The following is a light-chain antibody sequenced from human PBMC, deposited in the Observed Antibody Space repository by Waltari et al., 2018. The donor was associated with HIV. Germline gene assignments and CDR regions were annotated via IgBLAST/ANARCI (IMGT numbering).Light chain of an antibody. Sequence: SPGDRATLSCRASQNIVNGYLAWYQQKPDQAPSLVVYGASSRATGIPDRFRGSGSGTDFSLTISRLEPEDFGVYYCQQYGSSPFTFGGGTKVEIK. CDR1: QNIVNGY. CDR2: GAS. V-gene: IGKV3-20*01. J-gene: IGKJ4*01. CDR3: QQYGSSPFT.